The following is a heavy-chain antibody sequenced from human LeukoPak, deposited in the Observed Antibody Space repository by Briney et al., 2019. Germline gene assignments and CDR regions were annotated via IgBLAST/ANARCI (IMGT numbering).Heavy chain of an antibody. CDR1: GASVSSFY. Sequence: PSETLSLTCTVSGASVSSFYWSWIRQSPGKGLEWIGYMYYSGSINYNPSLKSRVTISVDTSKNQFSLKLSSVTAADTAVYYCARVFYDILSPGVGFDIWGQGTMVTVSS. J-gene: IGHJ3*02. CDR2: MYYSGSI. V-gene: IGHV4-59*02. CDR3: ARVFYDILSPGVGFDI. D-gene: IGHD3-9*01.